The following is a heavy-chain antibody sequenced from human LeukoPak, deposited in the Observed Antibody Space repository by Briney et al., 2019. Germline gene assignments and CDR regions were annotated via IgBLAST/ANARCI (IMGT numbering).Heavy chain of an antibody. Sequence: GGSLRLSCAASGFTFNNYGMHWVRQAPGKGLEWVAVISYDGRNKHYPDSVKGRFTITRDISKNTLYVQVNSLGTEDTAAYYCAKGSYYDSSGSFYFDYWGQGTLVTVSS. J-gene: IGHJ4*02. CDR3: AKGSYYDSSGSFYFDY. CDR2: ISYDGRNK. D-gene: IGHD3-22*01. CDR1: GFTFNNYG. V-gene: IGHV3-30*18.